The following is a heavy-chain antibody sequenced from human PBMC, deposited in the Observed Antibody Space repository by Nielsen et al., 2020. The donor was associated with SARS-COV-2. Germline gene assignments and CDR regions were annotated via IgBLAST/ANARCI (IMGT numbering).Heavy chain of an antibody. CDR1: GFTFSSYA. Sequence: GGSLRLSCAASGFTFSSYAMHWVRQAPGKGLEWVAVISYDGSNKYYADSVKGRFTISRDNYCAKDVKYYDILTGYYARPQYYYYYGMDVWGQGTTVTVSS. CDR2: ISYDGSNK. J-gene: IGHJ6*02. CDR3: YYYGMDV. D-gene: IGHD3-9*01. V-gene: IGHV3-30*04.